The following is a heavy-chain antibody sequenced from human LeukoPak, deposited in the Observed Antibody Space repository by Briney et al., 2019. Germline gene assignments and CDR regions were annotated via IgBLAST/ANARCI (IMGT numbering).Heavy chain of an antibody. V-gene: IGHV3-9*01. CDR2: ISWNSGSI. D-gene: IGHD3-22*01. CDR1: GFTFDDYA. Sequence: GRSLRLSCAASGFTFDDYAMHWVRHAPGKGLEWVSGISWNSGSIGYADSMKGRFTISRDNAKNSLYLQMNSLRAEDTALYYCAKDIRLIYDSSGYYTSWGQGTLVTVSS. J-gene: IGHJ5*02. CDR3: AKDIRLIYDSSGYYTS.